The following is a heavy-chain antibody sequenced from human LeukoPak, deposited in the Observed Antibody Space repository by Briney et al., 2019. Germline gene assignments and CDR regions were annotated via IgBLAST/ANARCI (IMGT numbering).Heavy chain of an antibody. CDR3: AKDSAVSGSYPDASDI. Sequence: PGGSLRLSCAASGFTFSSYSMNWVRQAPGKGLEWVSSISSSSSYIYYADSVKGRFTISRDNAKNSLYLQMNSLRAEDTAVYYCAKDSAVSGSYPDASDIWGQGTMVTVSS. CDR2: ISSSSSYI. CDR1: GFTFSSYS. D-gene: IGHD1-26*01. V-gene: IGHV3-21*01. J-gene: IGHJ3*02.